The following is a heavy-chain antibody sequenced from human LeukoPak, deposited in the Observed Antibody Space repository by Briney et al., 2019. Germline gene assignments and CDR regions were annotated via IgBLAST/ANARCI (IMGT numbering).Heavy chain of an antibody. CDR1: GYTFTNYW. V-gene: IGHV5-51*01. CDR2: IYPGDSDT. J-gene: IGHJ4*02. CDR3: ARHGTYYDY. Sequence: GESLQISCRASGYTFTNYWIAWVRQMPGKGLEWMGIIYPGDSDTRYSPSFQGQVTISADKSISTAYVQWSSLKASDTAMYYCARHGTYYDYWGQGTLVTVSS.